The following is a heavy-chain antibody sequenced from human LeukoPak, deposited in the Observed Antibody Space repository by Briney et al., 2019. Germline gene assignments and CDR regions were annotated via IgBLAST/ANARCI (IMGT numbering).Heavy chain of an antibody. CDR1: GFTFSSYS. V-gene: IGHV3-48*04. CDR3: ARDMGYSGSWPGYFDY. D-gene: IGHD1-26*01. Sequence: GGSLRLSCAASGFTFSSYSMSWVRQAPGKGLEWVSYIDTSSSTIYYADSVKGRFTISRDNAKNSLYLQMKSLRAEDTTVYYCARDMGYSGSWPGYFDYWGQGVLVTVSS. J-gene: IGHJ4*02. CDR2: IDTSSSTI.